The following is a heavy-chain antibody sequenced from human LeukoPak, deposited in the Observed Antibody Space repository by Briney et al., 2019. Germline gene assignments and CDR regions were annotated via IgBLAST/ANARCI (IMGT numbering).Heavy chain of an antibody. D-gene: IGHD3-22*01. J-gene: IGHJ4*02. Sequence: SVKVSCKASGYSFTGYFIHWVRQAPGQGLEWMGCIDPSSGDTKYAQKFQGRVSMPRDTSTRTAYMELSRLRSDDTAVYFCARSGSTGYSLDYWGQGTLVTVSS. V-gene: IGHV1-2*02. CDR1: GYSFTGYF. CDR2: IDPSSGDT. CDR3: ARSGSTGYSLDY.